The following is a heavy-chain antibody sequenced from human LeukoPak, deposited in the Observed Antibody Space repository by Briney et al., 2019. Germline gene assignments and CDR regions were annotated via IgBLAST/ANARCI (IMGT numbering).Heavy chain of an antibody. J-gene: IGHJ3*02. Sequence: ASVKVSCKASGYTFTSYDINWVRQAPGQGLEWMGWMNPNSGNTGYAQKSQGRVTMTRNTSISTAYMELSSLRSEDTAVYYCARGQTGSVRYFDWLLSPHDAFDIWGQGTMVTVSS. CDR2: MNPNSGNT. D-gene: IGHD3-9*01. V-gene: IGHV1-8*01. CDR1: GYTFTSYD. CDR3: ARGQTGSVRYFDWLLSPHDAFDI.